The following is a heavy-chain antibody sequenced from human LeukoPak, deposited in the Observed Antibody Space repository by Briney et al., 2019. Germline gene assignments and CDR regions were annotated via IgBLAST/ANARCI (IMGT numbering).Heavy chain of an antibody. V-gene: IGHV4-59*12. D-gene: IGHD2-15*01. CDR2: IYYSGST. CDR1: GGSISSYY. J-gene: IGHJ4*02. Sequence: SETLSLTCTVSGGSISSYYWSWIRQPPGKGLEWIGYIYYSGSTNYNPSLKSRVTISVDTSKNQFSLKLSSVTAADTAVYYCARDLETVVAADGADYWGQGTLVTVSS. CDR3: ARDLETVVAADGADY.